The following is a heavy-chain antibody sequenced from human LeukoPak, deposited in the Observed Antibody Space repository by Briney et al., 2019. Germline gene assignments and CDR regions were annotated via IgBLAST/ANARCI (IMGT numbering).Heavy chain of an antibody. Sequence: GGSLRLSCAASGFTFSSYAMSWVRQAPGGGLEWVSAISGSGGSTYYADSVKGRFTISRDNSKNTLYLQMNSLRAEDTAVYYCAKGLHNWNYVSLVYYFDYWGQGTLVTVSS. CDR2: ISGSGGST. J-gene: IGHJ4*02. V-gene: IGHV3-23*01. CDR3: AKGLHNWNYVSLVYYFDY. D-gene: IGHD1-7*01. CDR1: GFTFSSYA.